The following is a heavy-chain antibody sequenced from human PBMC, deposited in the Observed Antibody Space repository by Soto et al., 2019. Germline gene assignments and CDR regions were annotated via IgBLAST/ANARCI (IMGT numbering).Heavy chain of an antibody. CDR3: ARDIGIAAAGTSYYYYGMDV. J-gene: IGHJ6*02. D-gene: IGHD6-13*01. CDR1: GYTFTSYY. CDR2: INPSGGST. V-gene: IGHV1-46*01. Sequence: EASVKVSCKASGYTFTSYYMHWVRQAPGQGLEWMGIINPSGGSTSYAQKFQGRVTMTRDTSTSTVYMELSSLRSEDTAVYYCARDIGIAAAGTSYYYYGMDVWGQGTTVTVSS.